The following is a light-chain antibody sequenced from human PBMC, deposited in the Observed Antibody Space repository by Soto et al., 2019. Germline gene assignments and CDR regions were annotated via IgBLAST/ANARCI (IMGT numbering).Light chain of an antibody. V-gene: IGLV1-44*01. CDR2: RND. Sequence: QSVLTQPPSASGPPGQRVIISCSGSSSNIGSDPVQWYQQFPGTAPKLLIYRNDQRASGVPDRFSGSKSGTSASLAISGLQSEDEADYLCATWEDSLYGPVFGGGTKLTVL. J-gene: IGLJ3*02. CDR3: ATWEDSLYGPV. CDR1: SSNIGSDP.